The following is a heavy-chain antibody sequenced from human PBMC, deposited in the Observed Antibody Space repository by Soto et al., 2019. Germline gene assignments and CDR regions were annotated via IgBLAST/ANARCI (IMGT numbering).Heavy chain of an antibody. Sequence: TLPLTCAVSGGSISSGGYSWSWIRQPPGKGLEWIGYIYHSGSTYYTPSLKSRVTISVDRPKNQFSLKLNSMTAADTAVYYCARANYYGSLSYFDYWGQGIQVTVSS. CDR3: ARANYYGSLSYFDY. CDR2: IYHSGST. CDR1: GGSISSGGYS. J-gene: IGHJ4*02. D-gene: IGHD3-10*01. V-gene: IGHV4-30-2*01.